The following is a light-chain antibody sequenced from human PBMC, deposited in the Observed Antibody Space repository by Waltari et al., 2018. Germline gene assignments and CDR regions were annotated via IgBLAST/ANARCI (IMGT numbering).Light chain of an antibody. CDR1: SSNIARNY. J-gene: IGLJ2*01. CDR2: RNN. V-gene: IGLV1-47*01. Sequence: SVLPQPPSASVTPGQRVTISCSVSSSNIARNYVYWYPQLPGTAPKLLIYRNNHRPSGVLDRFSGSKSGPSASLAISGLRSEDEADYYCAAWDDSLSGLGVVFGGGTKLTVL. CDR3: AAWDDSLSGLGVV.